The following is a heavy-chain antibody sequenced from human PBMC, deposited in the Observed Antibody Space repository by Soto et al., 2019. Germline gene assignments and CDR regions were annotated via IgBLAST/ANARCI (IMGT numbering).Heavy chain of an antibody. Sequence: QVQLQESGPGLVKPSQTLSLTCTVSGGSISSGGYYWSWIRQHPGKGLEWIGYIYYSGSTYYNPSLKSRVTXXVXTXXNQFSLKLSSVTAADTAVYYCARGGTVGLRRSFDYWGQGTLVTVSS. D-gene: IGHD4-17*01. CDR1: GGSISSGGYY. J-gene: IGHJ4*02. CDR2: IYYSGST. V-gene: IGHV4-31*03. CDR3: ARGGTVGLRRSFDY.